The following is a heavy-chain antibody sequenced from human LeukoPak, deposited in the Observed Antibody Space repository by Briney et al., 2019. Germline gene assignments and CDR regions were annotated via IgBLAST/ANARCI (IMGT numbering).Heavy chain of an antibody. CDR2: IYPGDSDT. D-gene: IGHD5-12*01. V-gene: IGHV5-51*01. Sequence: GESLKISCKGSGYSFTSYWIGWVRQMPGKGLEWMGIIYPGDSDTRYSPSFQGQVTISADKSISTAYLQWSSLKASDTATYYCARLPGIVATIERYFDYWGQGTLVTVSS. J-gene: IGHJ4*02. CDR3: ARLPGIVATIERYFDY. CDR1: GYSFTSYW.